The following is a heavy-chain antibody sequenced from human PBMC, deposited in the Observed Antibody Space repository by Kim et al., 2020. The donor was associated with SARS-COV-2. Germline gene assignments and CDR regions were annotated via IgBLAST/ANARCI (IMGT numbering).Heavy chain of an antibody. J-gene: IGHJ5*02. CDR3: ARGRPSYSDVSPFFAP. D-gene: IGHD5-12*01. Sequence: SETLSLTCSVSGGSMNSYYWTWIRQTPEKGLQWLGHVFYSGTANYNPSLKSRLTMSLDVSTHQFSLNISSVTTADTAVYYCARGRPSYSDVSPFFAPWG. V-gene: IGHV4-59*13. CDR2: VFYSGTA. CDR1: GGSMNSYY.